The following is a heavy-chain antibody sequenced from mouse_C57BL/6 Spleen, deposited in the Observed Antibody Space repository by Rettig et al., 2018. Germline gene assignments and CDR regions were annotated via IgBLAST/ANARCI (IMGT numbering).Heavy chain of an antibody. CDR1: GYTFTSYG. D-gene: IGHD1-1*01. J-gene: IGHJ2*01. Sequence: VRPGSSVKMSCKTSGYTFTSYGINWVKQRPGQGLEWIGYIYIGNGHIENNEKFKGKATLTSDTSSNTAYMHLSSLTSEDSAIYFCGRSDYGSSPYFDYWGQGTTLTVSS. CDR2: IYIGNGHI. CDR3: GRSDYGSSPYFDY. V-gene: IGHV1-58*01.